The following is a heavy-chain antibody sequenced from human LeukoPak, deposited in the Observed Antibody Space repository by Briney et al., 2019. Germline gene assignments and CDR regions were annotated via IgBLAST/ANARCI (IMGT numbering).Heavy chain of an antibody. CDR3: AVLKSILTGYYTPVFDY. V-gene: IGHV1-3*01. J-gene: IGHJ4*02. CDR2: INAGNGNT. Sequence: ASVTVSCKASGYTFTSYAMHWVRQAPGQRREWMGWINAGNGNTKYSQKFQGRVTITRDTSASTAYMELSSLRSEDTAVYYWAVLKSILTGYYTPVFDYWGQGTLVTVSS. D-gene: IGHD3-9*01. CDR1: GYTFTSYA.